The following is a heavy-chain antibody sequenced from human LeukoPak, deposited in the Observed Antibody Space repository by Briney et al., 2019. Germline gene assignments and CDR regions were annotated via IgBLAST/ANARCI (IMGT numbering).Heavy chain of an antibody. CDR3: ARVVEQLVRKNAFDV. CDR2: FDPEDGET. J-gene: IGHJ3*01. CDR1: GYTLTELS. D-gene: IGHD6-13*01. Sequence: ASVKVSCKVSGYTLTELSMHWVRQAPGKGLEWMGGFDPEDGETIYAQKFQGRVTMTEDTSTDTAYMELSSLRSEDTAVYYCARVVEQLVRKNAFDVWGQGTMVTVSS. V-gene: IGHV1-24*01.